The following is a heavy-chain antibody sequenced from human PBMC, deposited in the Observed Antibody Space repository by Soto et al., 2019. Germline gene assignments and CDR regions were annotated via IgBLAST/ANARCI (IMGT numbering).Heavy chain of an antibody. CDR2: INAGNGNT. CDR1: GYTFTSYA. CDR3: ARPSTDDAFDI. J-gene: IGHJ3*02. D-gene: IGHD4-17*01. V-gene: IGHV1-3*01. Sequence: ASVKVSCKASGYTFTSYAMHWVRQAPGQRLEWMGWINAGNGNTNYSQKLQGRVTITTDTSTSTAYMELRSLRSDDTAVYYCARPSTDDAFDIWGQGTMVTVSS.